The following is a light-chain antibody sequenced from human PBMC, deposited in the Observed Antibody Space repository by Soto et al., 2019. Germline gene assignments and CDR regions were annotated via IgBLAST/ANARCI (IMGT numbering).Light chain of an antibody. CDR3: QTWDTGARVV. CDR1: SGHSSYA. CDR2: LSSDGSH. Sequence: QLVLTQSPSASASLGASVKLTCTLSSGHSSYAIAWHQQQPEKGPRYLMKLSSDGSHSKGDGIPDRFSGSSSGAERYLTLSSLQSEDEADYYCQTWDTGARVVFVVGTKLTVL. V-gene: IGLV4-69*01. J-gene: IGLJ2*01.